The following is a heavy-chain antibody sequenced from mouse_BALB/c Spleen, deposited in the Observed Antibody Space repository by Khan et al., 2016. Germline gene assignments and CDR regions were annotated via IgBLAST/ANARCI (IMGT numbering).Heavy chain of an antibody. CDR3: ARGYGNYVNWYFNV. V-gene: IGHV1S135*01. CDR2: IDPYYGGT. CDR1: GYSFTGYN. D-gene: IGHD2-10*02. J-gene: IGHJ1*02. Sequence: EVQLQESGPELEKPGASVKISCKASGYSFTGYNMNWVKQSTGKSLEWLGNIDPYYGGTSYNQKFKGKATLTVNNSSSTAYMQLKSLTSEDSAVYYCARGYGNYVNWYFNVWAAGTTVPVSS.